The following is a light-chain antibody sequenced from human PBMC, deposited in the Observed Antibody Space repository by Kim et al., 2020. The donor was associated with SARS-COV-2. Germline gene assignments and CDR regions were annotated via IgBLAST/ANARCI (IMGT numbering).Light chain of an antibody. J-gene: IGLJ2*01. CDR2: RDS. Sequence: SLALGQTDRITCGGNNIGSKNVHWYQQKPGQAPVLVIYRDSNRPSGIPERFSGSNSGNTATLTISRAQAGDEADYYCQVWDSSTVVFGGGTQLTVL. CDR1: NIGSKN. V-gene: IGLV3-9*01. CDR3: QVWDSSTVV.